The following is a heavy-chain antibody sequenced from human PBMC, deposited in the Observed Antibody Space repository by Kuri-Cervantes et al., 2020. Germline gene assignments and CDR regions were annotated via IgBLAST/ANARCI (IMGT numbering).Heavy chain of an antibody. CDR3: ARGQWRALADFDY. D-gene: IGHD6-19*01. CDR2: MNPNSGNT. J-gene: IGHJ4*02. CDR1: RYTFTSYY. V-gene: IGHV1-8*02. Sequence: ASVKAFCKASRYTFTSYYIHWLRQATGQGLEWMGWMNPNSGNTGYAQKFQGRVTMTRNTSISTAYMELSSLRSEDTAVYYCARGQWRALADFDYWGQGTLVTVSS.